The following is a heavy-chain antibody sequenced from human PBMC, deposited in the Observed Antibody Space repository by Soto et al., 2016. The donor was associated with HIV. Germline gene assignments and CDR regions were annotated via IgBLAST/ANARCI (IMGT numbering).Heavy chain of an antibody. CDR1: GFTFSSYS. J-gene: IGHJ6*03. V-gene: IGHV3-48*01. Sequence: EVQLVESGGGLVRPGGSLRLSCAASGFTFSSYSMNWVRQAPGKGLEWVSYISSSSSTIYYADSVKGRFTISKDNAKNSLYLQMNSLRAEDTAVYYCARDPRIYGDYANYYYYMDVWGKGTNGHRLL. D-gene: IGHD4-17*01. CDR3: ARDPRIYGDYANYYYYMDV. CDR2: ISSSSSTI.